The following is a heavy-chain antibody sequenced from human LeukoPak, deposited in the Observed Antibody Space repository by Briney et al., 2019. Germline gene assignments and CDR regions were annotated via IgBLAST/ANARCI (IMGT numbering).Heavy chain of an antibody. Sequence: SGTLSLTCTVSGGSISSYHWSWIRQPPGKGLQWIGFIYSSGSTNYDPSLKSRVTISLDTSKNQFSLRVSSVTSADTAVYYCARGNSGYDYAFDIWGQGTMVTVSS. D-gene: IGHD5-12*01. V-gene: IGHV4-59*01. CDR2: IYSSGST. CDR3: ARGNSGYDYAFDI. CDR1: GGSISSYH. J-gene: IGHJ3*02.